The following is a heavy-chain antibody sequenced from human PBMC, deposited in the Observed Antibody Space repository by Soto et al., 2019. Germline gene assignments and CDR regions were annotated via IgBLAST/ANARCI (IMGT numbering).Heavy chain of an antibody. Sequence: SVKVSCKASGGTFSSYAISWVRQAPGQGLEWMGGIIPIFGTANYAQKFQGRVTITADESTSTAYMELSSLRSEDTAVYYCAKNTGPTINWFDPWGQGTQVTVSS. D-gene: IGHD1-26*01. CDR2: IIPIFGTA. CDR1: GGTFSSYA. J-gene: IGHJ5*02. CDR3: AKNTGPTINWFDP. V-gene: IGHV1-69*13.